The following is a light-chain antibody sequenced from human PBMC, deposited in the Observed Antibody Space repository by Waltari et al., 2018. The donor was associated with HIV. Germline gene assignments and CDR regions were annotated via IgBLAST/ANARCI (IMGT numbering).Light chain of an antibody. CDR2: DVT. CDR1: TSDIGRY. Sequence: SVSGSPGQSVTISCTADTSDIGRYVSWYQQHPGKVPKLIIFDVTRRPSGTSARFSGSKSANSAYLAISGLQTDDEAHYFCTSYIGASRLFGGGTKLTVL. CDR3: TSYIGASRL. V-gene: IGLV2-14*03. J-gene: IGLJ2*01.